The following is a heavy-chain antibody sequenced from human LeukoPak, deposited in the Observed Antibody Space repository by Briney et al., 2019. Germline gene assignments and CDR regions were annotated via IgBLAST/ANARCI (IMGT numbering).Heavy chain of an antibody. CDR1: GVTVSSNY. V-gene: IGHV3-53*01. J-gene: IGHJ4*02. D-gene: IGHD3-10*01. Sequence: GGSLRLSCAASGVTVSSNYRSWVRQAPGKGLEWVSVIYSGGSTYYADSVKGRFNISRDNSKNTLYLQMNSLRADNTAVYYCERWTYYGPGSYDYWGQGTLVTVSS. CDR2: IYSGGST. CDR3: ERWTYYGPGSYDY.